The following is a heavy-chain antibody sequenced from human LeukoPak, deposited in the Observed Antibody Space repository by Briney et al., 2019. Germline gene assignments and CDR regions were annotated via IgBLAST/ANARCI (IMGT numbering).Heavy chain of an antibody. CDR3: ARERVRYYYDSSGYYFDY. J-gene: IGHJ4*02. D-gene: IGHD3-22*01. V-gene: IGHV4-39*07. CDR1: GGSISSSSYY. CDR2: IYYSGST. Sequence: SETLSLTCTVSGGSISSSSYYWGWIRQPPGKGLEWIGSIYYSGSTYYNPSLKSRVTISVDTSKNQFSLKLSSVTAAVTAVYYCARERVRYYYDSSGYYFDYWGQGTLVTVSS.